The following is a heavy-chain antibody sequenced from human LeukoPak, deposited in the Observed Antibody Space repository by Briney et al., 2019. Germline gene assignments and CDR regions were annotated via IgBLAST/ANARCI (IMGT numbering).Heavy chain of an antibody. CDR2: IIPIFGTA. D-gene: IGHD3-3*01. Sequence: SVKVSYKASGGTFSSYAISWVRQAPGQGLEWMGRIIPIFGTANYAQKFQGRVTITTDESTSTAYMELSSLRSEDTAVYYCARSGIPNYDFWSGPFDYWGQGTLVTVSS. CDR1: GGTFSSYA. CDR3: ARSGIPNYDFWSGPFDY. J-gene: IGHJ4*02. V-gene: IGHV1-69*05.